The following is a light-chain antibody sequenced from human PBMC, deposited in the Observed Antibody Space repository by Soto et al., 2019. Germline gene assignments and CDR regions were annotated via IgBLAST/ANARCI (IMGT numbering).Light chain of an antibody. CDR2: SNN. J-gene: IGLJ1*01. CDR3: AAWDDSLNAYV. V-gene: IGLV1-44*01. Sequence: QSVLTQPPSASGTPGQRVTISCSGSSSNIGSNTVNWYQQLPGTAPKLLIYSNNQRPSGVPDRFSGSKSGTSASLAISGPQSEDEADYYCAAWDDSLNAYVFGTGTKLTVL. CDR1: SSNIGSNT.